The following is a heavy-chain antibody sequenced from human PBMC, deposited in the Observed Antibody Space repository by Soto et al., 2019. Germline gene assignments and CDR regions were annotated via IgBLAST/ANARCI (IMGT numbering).Heavy chain of an antibody. CDR2: TRNKANSYTT. V-gene: IGHV3-72*01. J-gene: IGHJ6*02. D-gene: IGHD2-2*01. CDR1: GFTFSDHY. Sequence: EVQLVESGGGLVQPGGSLRLSCAASGFTFSDHYMDWVRQAPGKGLEWVGRTRNKANSYTTEYAASVKGRFTISIDDSKNSLYLQMNSLKTEDTAVYYCVCSSTSRYGLDVWGQGTTVTVSS. CDR3: VCSSTSRYGLDV.